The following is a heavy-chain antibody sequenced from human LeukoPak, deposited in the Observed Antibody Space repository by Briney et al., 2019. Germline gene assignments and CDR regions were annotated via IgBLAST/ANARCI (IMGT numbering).Heavy chain of an antibody. V-gene: IGHV1-18*01. CDR1: GYTFTSYG. CDR3: ARPPYYYDSSGYYWEGYYYGMDV. D-gene: IGHD3-22*01. J-gene: IGHJ6*02. Sequence: GASVKVSCKASGYTFTSYGISWVRQAPGQGLEWMGWISAYNGNTNYAQKLQGRVTMTTDTSTSTAYMELRSLRSDDTAVYYCARPPYYYDSSGYYWEGYYYGMDVWGQGTTVTVSS. CDR2: ISAYNGNT.